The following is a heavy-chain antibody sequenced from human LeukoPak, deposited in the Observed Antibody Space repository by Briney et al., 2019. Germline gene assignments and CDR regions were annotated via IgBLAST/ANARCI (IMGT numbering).Heavy chain of an antibody. Sequence: SETLSLTCAVYGGSFSGYYWSWIRQPPGKGPEWIGEINHSGSTNYNPSLKSRVTISVDTSKNQFSLKLSSVTAADTAVYYCATFTANYYYYYGMDVWGQGTTVTVSS. CDR1: GGSFSGYY. CDR2: INHSGST. CDR3: ATFTANYYYYYGMDV. D-gene: IGHD5-18*01. V-gene: IGHV4-34*01. J-gene: IGHJ6*02.